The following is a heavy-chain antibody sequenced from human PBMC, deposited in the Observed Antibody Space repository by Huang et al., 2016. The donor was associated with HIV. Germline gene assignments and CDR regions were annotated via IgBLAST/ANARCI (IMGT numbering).Heavy chain of an antibody. CDR2: INHSGRT. Sequence: QVQLQQWGAGLLKPSETLSLTCAVYGGSFSGYYWSWIRQSPGKGLEWIGEINHSGRTTYNPALRRRLTISVDTSKNQFSLKLSSVTAADTAVYYCARERMMSWLDDHDAFDIWGQGTMVTVSS. V-gene: IGHV4-34*01. D-gene: IGHD1-1*01. CDR1: GGSFSGYY. CDR3: ARERMMSWLDDHDAFDI. J-gene: IGHJ3*02.